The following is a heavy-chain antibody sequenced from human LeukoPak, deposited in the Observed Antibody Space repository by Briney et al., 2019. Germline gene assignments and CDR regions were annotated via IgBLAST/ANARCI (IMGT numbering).Heavy chain of an antibody. V-gene: IGHV1-69*01. Sequence: GSSVKVSCKASGGTFSSYAISWVRQAPGQGLEWMGGIIPIFGTANYAQKFQGRVTITADESTSTAYMELSSLRSEDTAVYYCARVRSYYYDSSGYPIFDIWGQGTMVTVSS. CDR2: IIPIFGTA. J-gene: IGHJ3*02. CDR3: ARVRSYYYDSSGYPIFDI. D-gene: IGHD3-22*01. CDR1: GGTFSSYA.